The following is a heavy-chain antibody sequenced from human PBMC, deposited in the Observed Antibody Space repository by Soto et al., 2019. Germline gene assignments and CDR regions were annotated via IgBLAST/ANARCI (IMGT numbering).Heavy chain of an antibody. D-gene: IGHD2-15*01. CDR2: INHSGST. V-gene: IGHV4-34*01. J-gene: IGHJ3*02. CDR3: ARVMVAATPLYAFDI. CDR1: GGSFSGYY. Sequence: SETLSLTCAVYGGSFSGYYWSWIRQPPGKGLEWIGEINHSGSTNYNPSLKSRVTISVDTSKNQFSLKLSSVTAADTAVYYCARVMVAATPLYAFDIWGQGTMVTVSS.